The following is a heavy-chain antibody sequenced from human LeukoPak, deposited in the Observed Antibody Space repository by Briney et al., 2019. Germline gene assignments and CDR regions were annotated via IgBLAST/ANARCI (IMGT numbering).Heavy chain of an antibody. CDR2: ISGSGGST. CDR3: AYQKDDYYDY. Sequence: GGSLRLSCAASGFTFSSYAMSWVRQAPGKGLEWVSAISGSGGSTYYADSVKGRFTISIDNSKNTLYLQLNSLRAEDTAVYYCAYQKDDYYDYWGQGTLVTVSS. D-gene: IGHD2-15*01. J-gene: IGHJ4*02. CDR1: GFTFSSYA. V-gene: IGHV3-23*01.